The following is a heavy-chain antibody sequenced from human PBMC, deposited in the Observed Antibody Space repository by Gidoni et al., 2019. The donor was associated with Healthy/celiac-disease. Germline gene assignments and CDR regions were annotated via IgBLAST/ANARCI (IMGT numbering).Heavy chain of an antibody. D-gene: IGHD3-16*01. CDR3: AREYRIGYYDYIWGSRERGAFEI. CDR2: IWYDGSNK. J-gene: IGHJ3*02. V-gene: IGHV3-33*01. Sequence: QVQLVESGGGVVQPGRSLRLSCAASGFTFNSYGMHWVRQAPGKGLEWVAVIWYDGSNKYYTDFVKGRFTISRDNSKNTLYLQMNSLRAEDTAVYYCAREYRIGYYDYIWGSRERGAFEIWGQGTMVTVSS. CDR1: GFTFNSYG.